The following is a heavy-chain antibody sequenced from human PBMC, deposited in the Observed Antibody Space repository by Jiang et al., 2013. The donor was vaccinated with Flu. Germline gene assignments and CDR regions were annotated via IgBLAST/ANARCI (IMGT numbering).Heavy chain of an antibody. D-gene: IGHD3/OR15-3a*01. V-gene: IGHV1-18*01. CDR1: GYSLPHFG. CDR3: ARDRPKWTLLHYYYYYGLDV. J-gene: IGHJ6*02. Sequence: GAEVKKPGASIKVSCKAYGYSLPHFGISWVRQAPGQGLEWMGWISPYTGNTSYAQQFQDRVTVTSDTSTGTVYMEMRRLRSDDTAVYYCARDRPKWTLLHYYYYYGLDVWGQGTTVTVSS. CDR2: ISPYTGNT.